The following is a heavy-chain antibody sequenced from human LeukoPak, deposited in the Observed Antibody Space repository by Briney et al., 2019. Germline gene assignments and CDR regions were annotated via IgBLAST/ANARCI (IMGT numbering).Heavy chain of an antibody. CDR2: IYPGDSDT. Sequence: GESLKISCKGSGYSFTNYWIGWVRQMPGKGPEWMGIIYPGDSDTRYSPSFQGQVTISADKSISAAYLQWSSLKASDTAMYYCARHLRLWQNWFDPWGQGTLVTVSS. J-gene: IGHJ5*02. CDR3: ARHLRLWQNWFDP. V-gene: IGHV5-51*01. D-gene: IGHD5-18*01. CDR1: GYSFTNYW.